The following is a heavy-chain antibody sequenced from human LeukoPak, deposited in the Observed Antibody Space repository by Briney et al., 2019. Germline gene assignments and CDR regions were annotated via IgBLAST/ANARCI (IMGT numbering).Heavy chain of an antibody. Sequence: SETLSLTCTVSGGSISSGDYYWSWIRQPPGKGLEWIGYIYYSGSTYYNPSLKSRVTISVDTSKNQFSLKLSSVTAADTAVYYCAAGVGLGWSDPWGQGTLVTVSS. J-gene: IGHJ5*02. CDR1: GGSISSGDYY. CDR3: AAGVGLGWSDP. V-gene: IGHV4-30-4*01. CDR2: IYYSGST. D-gene: IGHD3-3*01.